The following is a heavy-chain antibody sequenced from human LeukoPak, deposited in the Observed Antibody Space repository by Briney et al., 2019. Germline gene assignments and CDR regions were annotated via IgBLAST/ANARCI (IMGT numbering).Heavy chain of an antibody. V-gene: IGHV4-4*07. Sequence: GSLRLSCAASGFTFSSYAMSWIRQPAGKGLEWIGRIYTSGSTNYNPSLKSRVTISVDTSKNQFSLKLSSVTAADTAVYYCASRPSSSPLAAFDYWGQGTLVTVSS. D-gene: IGHD6-6*01. CDR2: IYTSGST. CDR1: GFTFSSYA. J-gene: IGHJ4*02. CDR3: ASRPSSSPLAAFDY.